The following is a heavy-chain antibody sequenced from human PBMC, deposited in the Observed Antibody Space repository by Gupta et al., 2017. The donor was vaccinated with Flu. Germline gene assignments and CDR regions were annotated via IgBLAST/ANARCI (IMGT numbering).Heavy chain of an antibody. CDR2: INRVGVCT. CDR3: VKETSDC. CDR1: SDSC. V-gene: IGHV3-74*03. J-gene: IGHJ4*02. Sequence: SDSCVLGIRKAPGKGPASASRINRVGVCTKNAKSEKARFTISRNNANNTLYHQMSSLGEDDTAVYYCVKETSDCWGQGTLVTVSS.